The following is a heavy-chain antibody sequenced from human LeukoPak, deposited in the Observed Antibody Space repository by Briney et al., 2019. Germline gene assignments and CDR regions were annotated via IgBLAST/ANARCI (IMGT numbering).Heavy chain of an antibody. Sequence: ASVKVSCKASGYTFTGYYMHWVRQAPGQGLEWMGWINPNSGGTNYAQKFQGRVTMTRDTSISTAYMELSRLRSDDTAVYYCARVGELLRGYYFDYWGQGTLVTVSS. CDR1: GYTFTGYY. V-gene: IGHV1-2*02. CDR3: ARVGELLRGYYFDY. CDR2: INPNSGGT. J-gene: IGHJ4*02. D-gene: IGHD1-26*01.